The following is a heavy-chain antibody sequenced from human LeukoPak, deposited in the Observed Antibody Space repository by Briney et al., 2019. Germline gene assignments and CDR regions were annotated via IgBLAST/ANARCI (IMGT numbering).Heavy chain of an antibody. J-gene: IGHJ4*02. Sequence: PGGSLRLSCAASGFTFSSYEMNWVRQPPGKGLEWIGEINHSGSTNYNPSLESRVTISVDTSKTQFSLKLSSVTAADTAVYYCARSRLHPIIFDYWGQGTLVTVS. V-gene: IGHV4-34*01. CDR3: ARSRLHPIIFDY. D-gene: IGHD5-24*01. CDR2: INHSGST. CDR1: GFTFSSYE.